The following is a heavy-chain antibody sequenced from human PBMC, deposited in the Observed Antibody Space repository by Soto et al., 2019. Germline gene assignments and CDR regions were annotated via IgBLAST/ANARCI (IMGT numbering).Heavy chain of an antibody. CDR3: TTESSSTTYGMDV. CDR1: GFTFTNAW. D-gene: IGHD2-2*01. Sequence: PGGSLRLSCAASGFTFTNAWINWVRQAPGKGLEWVVRIKSKTDGGTTDYAAPVKGRFTISRDDSKNTLYLQMNSLKTEDTAVYYCTTESSSTTYGMDVWGQGTTVTVSS. CDR2: IKSKTDGGTT. J-gene: IGHJ6*02. V-gene: IGHV3-15*07.